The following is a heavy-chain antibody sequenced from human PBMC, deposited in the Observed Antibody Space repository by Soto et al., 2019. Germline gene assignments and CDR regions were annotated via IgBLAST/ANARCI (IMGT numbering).Heavy chain of an antibody. CDR2: ISGSGGST. V-gene: IGHV3-23*01. Sequence: QPGGSLRLSCAASGFSFTTYPMDWVRQAPGKGLEWVSAISGSGGSTYYSDSVKGRFTVSRDKSSNTLYLQMNSLRAEDTAVYYCAKEGPLGYYYMDVWGKGTTVTVSS. J-gene: IGHJ6*03. D-gene: IGHD7-27*01. CDR3: AKEGPLGYYYMDV. CDR1: GFSFTTYP.